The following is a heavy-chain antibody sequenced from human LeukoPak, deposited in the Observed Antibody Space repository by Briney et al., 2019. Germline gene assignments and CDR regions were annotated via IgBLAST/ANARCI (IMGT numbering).Heavy chain of an antibody. J-gene: IGHJ4*02. Sequence: PGGSLRLSCAASGFTFSSYEMNWVRQAPGKGLEWVSAISGSGGSTYYADSVKGRFTISRDNSKNTLYLQMNSLRAEDSAVYYCARNYYDSSGYYYTFDYWGQGTLVTVSS. CDR3: ARNYYDSSGYYYTFDY. D-gene: IGHD3-22*01. CDR1: GFTFSSYE. V-gene: IGHV3-23*01. CDR2: ISGSGGST.